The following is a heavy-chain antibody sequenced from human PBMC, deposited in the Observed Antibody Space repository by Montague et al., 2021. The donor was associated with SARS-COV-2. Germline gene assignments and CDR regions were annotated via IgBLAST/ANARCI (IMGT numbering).Heavy chain of an antibody. J-gene: IGHJ6*02. CDR1: GFTFSKYS. D-gene: IGHD6-19*01. CDR3: AREQQWLGAVYYYYGMDI. Sequence: SRRLSCAASGFTFSKYSMNWVRQAPGKGLEWVSSISTSSLYIYYAASVKGRFTISRANAKNSLFLQMDSLRAEDTAVYYCAREQQWLGAVYYYYGMDIWGQGTTVTVSS. CDR2: ISTSSLYI. V-gene: IGHV3-21*01.